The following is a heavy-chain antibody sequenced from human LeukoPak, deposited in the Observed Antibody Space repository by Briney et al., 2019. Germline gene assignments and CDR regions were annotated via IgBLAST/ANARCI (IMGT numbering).Heavy chain of an antibody. V-gene: IGHV3-23*01. J-gene: IGHJ5*02. Sequence: PGGSLRLSCAASGFTFSSYAMSWVRQAPGKGLEWVSAISGSGGSTYYADSVKGRFTISRDNSKNTLYLQMNSLRAEDTAVYYCAKVRQYYYDSSGYYLSWGQGTLVTVSS. D-gene: IGHD3-22*01. CDR1: GFTFSSYA. CDR3: AKVRQYYYDSSGYYLS. CDR2: ISGSGGST.